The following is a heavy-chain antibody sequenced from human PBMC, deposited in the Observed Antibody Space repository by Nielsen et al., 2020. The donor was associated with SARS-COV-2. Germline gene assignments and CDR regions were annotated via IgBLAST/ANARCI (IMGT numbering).Heavy chain of an antibody. D-gene: IGHD4-17*01. J-gene: IGHJ5*02. CDR3: AKDGSDYGDYYIPQAAGPPAWFDP. Sequence: GESLKISCSASGFTFSSTWMDWVRQAPGKGLEWVSAISGSGGSTYYADSVKGRFTISRDNSKNTLYLQMNSLRAEDTAVYYCAKDGSDYGDYYIPQAAGPPAWFDPWGQGTLVTVSS. CDR2: ISGSGGST. CDR1: GFTFSSTW. V-gene: IGHV3-23*01.